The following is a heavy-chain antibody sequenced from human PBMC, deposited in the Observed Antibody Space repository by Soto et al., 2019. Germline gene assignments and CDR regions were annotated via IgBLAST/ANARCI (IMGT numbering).Heavy chain of an antibody. CDR1: GFTFTSSA. CDR3: AADTQVGATLVDY. J-gene: IGHJ4*02. CDR2: IVVGSGNT. Sequence: GASVKVSCKASGFTFTSSAVQWVRQARGQRLEWIGWIVVGSGNTNYAQKFQEGVTITRDMSTSTAYMELSSLRSEDTAVYYCAADTQVGATLVDYWGQGTLVTVSS. V-gene: IGHV1-58*01. D-gene: IGHD1-26*01.